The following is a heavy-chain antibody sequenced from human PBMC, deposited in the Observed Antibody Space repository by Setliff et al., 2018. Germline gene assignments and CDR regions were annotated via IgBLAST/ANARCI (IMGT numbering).Heavy chain of an antibody. V-gene: IGHV4-59*08. Sequence: SETLSLTCNVSGDSMNDNHWTWIRQPPGKGLEWIGYIFYSGSTNYNPSLKSRVTISLDMSKNQFSLKLSSVTAADTAVYYCARGAGWWDLWGQGTLVTVSS. CDR1: GDSMNDNH. CDR2: IFYSGST. CDR3: ARGAGWWDL. J-gene: IGHJ5*02.